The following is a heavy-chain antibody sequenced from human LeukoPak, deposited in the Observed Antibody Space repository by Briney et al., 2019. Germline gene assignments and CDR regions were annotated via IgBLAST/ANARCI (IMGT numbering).Heavy chain of an antibody. Sequence: SETLSLTCAVYGGSFSGYYWSWIRQPPGKGVEWIGEINHSGSTNYTPSLKSRVTISVDTSKNQFSLKLSSVTAADTAVYYCARDYYGSGSQHSPPTYYGMDVWGQGTTVTVSS. D-gene: IGHD3-10*01. CDR1: GGSFSGYY. J-gene: IGHJ6*02. CDR3: ARDYYGSGSQHSPPTYYGMDV. V-gene: IGHV4-34*01. CDR2: INHSGST.